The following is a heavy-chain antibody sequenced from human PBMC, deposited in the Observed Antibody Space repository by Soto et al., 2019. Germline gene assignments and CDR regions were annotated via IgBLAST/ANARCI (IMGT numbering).Heavy chain of an antibody. V-gene: IGHV3-23*01. D-gene: IGHD3-10*01. CDR2: ISGSGGST. CDR3: AKSSPAFMVRVTITKRYRDV. Sequence: EVQLLESGGGLVQPGGSLRLSCAASGFTFSSYAMSWVRQAPGKGLEWVSAISGSGGSTYYADSVKGRFTISRDNSKNMLHLQMNSLRAEDTAVYYCAKSSPAFMVRVTITKRYRDVWGKGTTVTFSS. J-gene: IGHJ6*03. CDR1: GFTFSSYA.